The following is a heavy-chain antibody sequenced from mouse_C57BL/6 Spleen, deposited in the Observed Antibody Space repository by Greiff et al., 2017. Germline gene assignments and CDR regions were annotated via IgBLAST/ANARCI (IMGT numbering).Heavy chain of an antibody. CDR1: GYTFTSYW. CDR3: AREAYGSSYFDY. J-gene: IGHJ2*01. CDR2: IDPSDSET. Sequence: VQLQQPGAELVKPGASVKMSCKASGYTFTSYWITWVKQRPGQGLEWIGNIDPSDSETHYNQKFKDKATLTVDKSSSTAYMQLSSLTSEDSAVYYCAREAYGSSYFDYWGQGTTLTVSS. V-gene: IGHV1-61*01. D-gene: IGHD1-1*01.